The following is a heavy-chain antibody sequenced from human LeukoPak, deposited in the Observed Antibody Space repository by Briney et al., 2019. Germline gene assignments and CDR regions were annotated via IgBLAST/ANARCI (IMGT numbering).Heavy chain of an antibody. V-gene: IGHV1-18*01. CDR3: ARGNQEGNVLRYFDWPIPPNYYYYMDV. CDR2: ISAYNGNT. Sequence: ASVKVSCKASGYTFTSYGISWVRQAPGQGLEWMGWISAYNGNTNYAQKLQGRVTMTTDTPTSTAYMELRSLRSDDTAVYYCARGNQEGNVLRYFDWPIPPNYYYYMDVWAKGPRSPSP. D-gene: IGHD3-9*01. CDR1: GYTFTSYG. J-gene: IGHJ6*03.